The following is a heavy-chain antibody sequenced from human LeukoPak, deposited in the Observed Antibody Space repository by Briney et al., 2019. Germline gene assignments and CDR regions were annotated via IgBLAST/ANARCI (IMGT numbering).Heavy chain of an antibody. V-gene: IGHV1-69*06. CDR3: AREGRVGEEYYYGMDV. Sequence: SVKLSFKSSGGTFSSYAIRWVRQAPGQGLEWMGGIIPIFGTANNSQKFQGRVTFTAYKSKSTDYLYLSRMRSEDTALYYGAREGRVGEEYYYGMDVWGKGTTVIVSA. J-gene: IGHJ6*04. CDR1: GGTFSSYA. D-gene: IGHD3-10*01. CDR2: IIPIFGTA.